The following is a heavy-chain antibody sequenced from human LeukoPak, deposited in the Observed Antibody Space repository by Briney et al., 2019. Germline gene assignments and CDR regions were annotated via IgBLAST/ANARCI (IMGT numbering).Heavy chain of an antibody. V-gene: IGHV3-23*01. CDR3: ARGYCSGGSCTWGLFDS. CDR2: ISDSVGST. Sequence: GGSLRLSCVASGFIFSTHAMSWVRLAPGRGLEWVSTISDSVGSTYYTESVKGRFTISRDNSMSTLSLQMKSLRVEDTALYYCARGYCSGGSCTWGLFDSWGQGTLVTVSS. J-gene: IGHJ4*02. D-gene: IGHD2-15*01. CDR1: GFIFSTHA.